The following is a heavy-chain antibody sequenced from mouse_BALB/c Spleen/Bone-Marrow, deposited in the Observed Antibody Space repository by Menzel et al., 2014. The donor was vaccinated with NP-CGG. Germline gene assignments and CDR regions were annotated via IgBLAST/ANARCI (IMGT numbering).Heavy chain of an antibody. V-gene: IGHV14-3*02. D-gene: IGHD2-4*01. J-gene: IGHJ2*01. CDR2: IDPANGNT. CDR1: GFNIKDTY. CDR3: ASYDYGYYFDY. Sequence: EVQLQQSGAELVKPGAPVKLSCTASGFNIKDTYMHWVKQRPEQGLEWIGRIDPANGNTKYDPKFQGKATITADTSSNTAYLQLSSLTSEDTAVYYCASYDYGYYFDYWGQGTTLTVSS.